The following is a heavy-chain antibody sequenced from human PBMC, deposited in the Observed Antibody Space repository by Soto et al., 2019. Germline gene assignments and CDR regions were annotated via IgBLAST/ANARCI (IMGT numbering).Heavy chain of an antibody. D-gene: IGHD2-15*01. CDR3: AKETLGYCSGGSCYGDGY. CDR2: ISGSAGST. CDR1: GFTFSSYA. J-gene: IGHJ4*02. V-gene: IGHV3-23*01. Sequence: EVQLLESGGGLVQPGGSLRLSCAASGFTFSSYAMSWVRQAPGKGLEWVSAISGSAGSTYYADSVKGRFTISRDNSKNTLYLQMNSLRADDTAVYYCAKETLGYCSGGSCYGDGYWGQGTLVTVSS.